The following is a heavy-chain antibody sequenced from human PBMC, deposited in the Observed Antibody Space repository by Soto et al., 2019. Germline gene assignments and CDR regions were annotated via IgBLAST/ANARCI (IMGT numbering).Heavy chain of an antibody. CDR2: IYYSGST. V-gene: IGHV4-39*01. D-gene: IGHD6-13*01. J-gene: IGHJ5*02. CDR1: GGSISSSSYY. CDR3: ARRGSSSWYGENWFDP. Sequence: SETLSLTCTVSGGSISSSSYYWGWIRQPPGKGLEWIGSIYYSGSTYYNPSLKSRVTISVDTSKNQFSLKLSSVTAADTAVHYCARRGSSSWYGENWFDPWGQGTLVT.